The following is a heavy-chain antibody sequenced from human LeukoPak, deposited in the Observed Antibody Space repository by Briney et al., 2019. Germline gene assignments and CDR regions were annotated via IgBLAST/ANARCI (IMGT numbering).Heavy chain of an antibody. J-gene: IGHJ6*02. CDR3: ARTRFDYYYYGMDV. CDR2: INPNSGGT. Sequence: ASVKVSCKASGYTFTGYYMHWVRQAPGQGLEWMGWINPNSGGTNYAQKFQGRVTMTRDTSISTAYMELGRLRSDDTAVYYCARTRFDYYYYGMDVWGQGTTVTVSS. CDR1: GYTFTGYY. V-gene: IGHV1-2*02. D-gene: IGHD3-16*01.